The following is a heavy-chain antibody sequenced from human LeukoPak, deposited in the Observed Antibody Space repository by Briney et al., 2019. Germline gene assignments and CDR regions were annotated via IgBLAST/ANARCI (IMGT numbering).Heavy chain of an antibody. J-gene: IGHJ4*02. CDR2: ISSSSSYK. CDR1: GFTFSTYT. D-gene: IGHD5-24*01. Sequence: GGSLRLSCAASGFTFSTYTMNWVRQAPGKGLEWVSCISSSSSYKYYADSVKGRFTISRDNAKNSLYLQMNTLRAEDTAVYCCARDLGEMATTNSDYWGQGTLVTVSS. V-gene: IGHV3-21*01. CDR3: ARDLGEMATTNSDY.